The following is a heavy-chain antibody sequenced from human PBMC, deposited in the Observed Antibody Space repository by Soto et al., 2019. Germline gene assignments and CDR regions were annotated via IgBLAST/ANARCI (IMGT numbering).Heavy chain of an antibody. CDR3: ARSSRSSSPSYYYYYGMDV. CDR1: GYSFTSYW. D-gene: IGHD6-6*01. V-gene: IGHV5-51*01. CDR2: IYPGDSDT. Sequence: PGESLKISCKGSGYSFTSYWIGWVRQMPGKGLEWMGIIYPGDSDTRYSPSFQGQVTISADKSISTAYLQWSSLKASDTAMYYCARSSRSSSPSYYYYYGMDVWRQGTTVTVSS. J-gene: IGHJ6*02.